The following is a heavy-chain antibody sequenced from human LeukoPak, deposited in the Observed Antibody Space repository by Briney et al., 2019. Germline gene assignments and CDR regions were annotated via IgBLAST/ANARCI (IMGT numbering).Heavy chain of an antibody. CDR3: ARDGRRATYYFDY. V-gene: IGHV3-21*01. CDR1: GFTFSSYS. J-gene: IGHJ4*02. Sequence: GGSLRLSCAASGFTFSSYSMNWVRQAPGKGLEWVSSISSSSSYIYYADSVKGRFTISRDNAKNSLYLQMNSLRAEDTAVYSCARDGRRATYYFDYWGQGTLVTVSS. D-gene: IGHD1-1*01. CDR2: ISSSSSYI.